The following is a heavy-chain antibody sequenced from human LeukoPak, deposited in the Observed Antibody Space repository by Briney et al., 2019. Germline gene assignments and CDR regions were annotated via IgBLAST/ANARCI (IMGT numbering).Heavy chain of an antibody. CDR2: ISRSSTDT. CDR3: ARKTYYYDSGSYSKSYYFDY. Sequence: KPGGSLRLSCAASGFTFTDFYMSWIRQAPGKGLEWLSDISRSSTDTNYADSVKGRFTISRDNAKTSLFLQLNSLRAEDTAVYYCARKTYYYDSGSYSKSYYFDYWGQGTLVTVSS. J-gene: IGHJ4*02. V-gene: IGHV3-11*06. CDR1: GFTFTDFY. D-gene: IGHD3-10*01.